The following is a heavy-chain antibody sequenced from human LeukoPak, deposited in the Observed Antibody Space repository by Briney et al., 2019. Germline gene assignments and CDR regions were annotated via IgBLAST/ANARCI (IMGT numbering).Heavy chain of an antibody. CDR3: ARGRPTDY. CDR1: GLTFSSYS. V-gene: IGHV3-48*02. J-gene: IGHJ4*02. Sequence: GGSLRLSCAASGLTFSSYSMNWVRQAPGKGLKWVSYISSSGKTTYYVDSVKGRFTISRDNAKNSLYLQMNSLRDEDTAVYYCARGRPTDYWGQGTLVTVSP. CDR2: ISSSGKTT.